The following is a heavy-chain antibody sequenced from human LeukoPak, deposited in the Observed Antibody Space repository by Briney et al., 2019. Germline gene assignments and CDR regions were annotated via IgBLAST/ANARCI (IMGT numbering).Heavy chain of an antibody. CDR2: INPNSGGT. CDR3: ARSVEMATITDY. V-gene: IGHV1-2*02. D-gene: IGHD5-24*01. J-gene: IGHJ4*02. Sequence: ASVKVSCKASGYTFTGYYMHWVRQAPGQGLEWMGWINPNSGGTNYAQKFQGRVTMTRDTFISTAYMELSRLRSDDTAVYYCARSVEMATITDYWGQGTLVTVSS. CDR1: GYTFTGYY.